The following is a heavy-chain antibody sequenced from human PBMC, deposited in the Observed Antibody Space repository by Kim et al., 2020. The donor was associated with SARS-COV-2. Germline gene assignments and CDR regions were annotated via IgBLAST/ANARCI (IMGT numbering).Heavy chain of an antibody. J-gene: IGHJ4*02. CDR1: GGSISSGGYY. V-gene: IGHV4-31*03. CDR3: ARDPHYGSGSFDY. Sequence: SETLSLTCTVSGGSISSGGYYWSWIRQHPGKGLEWIGYIYYSGSTYYNPSLKSRVTISVDTSKNQFSLKLSSVTAADTAVYYCARDPHYGSGSFDYWGQGTLVTVSS. CDR2: IYYSGST. D-gene: IGHD3-10*01.